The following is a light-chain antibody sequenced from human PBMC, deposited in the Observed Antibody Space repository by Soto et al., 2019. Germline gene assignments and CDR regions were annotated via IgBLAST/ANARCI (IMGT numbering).Light chain of an antibody. CDR3: QQRNHWYT. CDR2: DAS. CDR1: QSVRSY. Sequence: EIVLTQSPATLSLSPGERATLSCRASQSVRSYLAWYQQKHGQAPRLLIYDASNRATGIPARFSGSGSGTDFTLTISSLEPEDFAVYYCQQRNHWYTFGQGTKVEIK. V-gene: IGKV3-11*01. J-gene: IGKJ2*01.